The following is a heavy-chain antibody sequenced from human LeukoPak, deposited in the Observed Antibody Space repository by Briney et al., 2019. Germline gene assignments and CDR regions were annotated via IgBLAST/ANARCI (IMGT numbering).Heavy chain of an antibody. CDR1: GFTVSTNY. V-gene: IGHV3-23*01. CDR2: ISGSGGST. Sequence: GGSLRLSCSASGFTVSTNYMTWIRQAPGKGLEWVSGISGSGGSTYYADPVKGRFTISRDNSKNTLYLQMNSLRAEDTAVYYCAKGGGAYYSDSSTYSAPFEHWGLGTLVTVSS. CDR3: AKGGGAYYSDSSTYSAPFEH. J-gene: IGHJ4*02. D-gene: IGHD3-22*01.